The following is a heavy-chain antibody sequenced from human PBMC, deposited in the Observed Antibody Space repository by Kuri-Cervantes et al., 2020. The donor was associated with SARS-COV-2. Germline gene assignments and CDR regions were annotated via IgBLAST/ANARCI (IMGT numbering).Heavy chain of an antibody. V-gene: IGHV3-11*06. CDR1: GFTFSDYY. D-gene: IGHD2-2*01. Sequence: GGSLRLSCAASGFTFSDYYMSWIRQAPGKGLEWVSYISSSSSYTNYADSVKGRFTISRDNAKNSLYLQMNSLRAEDTAVYYCAREGHEIVVVPAATSYYYGMDVWGQGTTVTVSS. CDR3: AREGHEIVVVPAATSYYYGMDV. J-gene: IGHJ6*02. CDR2: ISSSSSYT.